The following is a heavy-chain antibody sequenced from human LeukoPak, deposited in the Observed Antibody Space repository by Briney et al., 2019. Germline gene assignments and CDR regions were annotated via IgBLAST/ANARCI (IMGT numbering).Heavy chain of an antibody. D-gene: IGHD4-17*01. V-gene: IGHV5-51*01. CDR3: ARLKTYTVTIDY. CDR1: GYSSTSYW. CDR2: IYPGDSDT. Sequence: GESLKISCKGSGYSSTSYWIGWVRQLPGKGLEWMGIIYPGDSDTRYSPSFQGQVTISADKSISTAYLQWSNLKASDTATYYCARLKTYTVTIDYWGQGTLVTVSS. J-gene: IGHJ4*02.